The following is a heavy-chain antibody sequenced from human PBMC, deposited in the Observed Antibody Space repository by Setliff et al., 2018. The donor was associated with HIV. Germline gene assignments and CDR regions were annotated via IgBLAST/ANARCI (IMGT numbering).Heavy chain of an antibody. Sequence: GGSLRLSCAASGFTFDDYSMHWVRQAPGKGLEWVSLISWDGDMTYYADSVKGRFTISRDNSKNSLYLQMNSLTTEDTGLYYCAKDGWGYDYVGAYYFDYWGQGTPVTVSS. CDR1: GFTFDDYS. V-gene: IGHV3-43*01. CDR3: AKDGWGYDYVGAYYFDY. D-gene: IGHD5-12*01. J-gene: IGHJ4*02. CDR2: ISWDGDMT.